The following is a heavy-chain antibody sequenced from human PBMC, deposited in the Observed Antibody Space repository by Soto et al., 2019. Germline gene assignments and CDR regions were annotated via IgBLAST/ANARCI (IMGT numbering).Heavy chain of an antibody. V-gene: IGHV1-3*01. J-gene: IGHJ4*01. D-gene: IGHD3-3*01. CDR3: ASGYYDFWSGYQYFDY. CDR1: GYTFTSYA. CDR2: INAGNGNT. Sequence: GASVKVSCKASGYTFTSYAMYWVRQAPGQRLEWMGWINAGNGNTKYSQKFQGRVTITRDTSASTAYMELSSLRSEDTAVYYCASGYYDFWSGYQYFDYWGHGTLVTVSS.